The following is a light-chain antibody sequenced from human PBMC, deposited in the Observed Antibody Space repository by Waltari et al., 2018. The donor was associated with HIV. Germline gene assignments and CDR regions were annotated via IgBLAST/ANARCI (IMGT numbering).Light chain of an antibody. CDR3: CSYAGSSTWV. CDR2: EVT. V-gene: IGLV2-14*03. Sequence: QSALTQPASVSGSPGQSITFSCIGTSSDVGGYNYVSWYQQLPGKAPKLLIYEVTSRPSGLSNRFSGSKSANTASLTISGLQAEDEADYYCCSYAGSSTWVFGGGTKLTVL. CDR1: SSDVGGYNY. J-gene: IGLJ3*02.